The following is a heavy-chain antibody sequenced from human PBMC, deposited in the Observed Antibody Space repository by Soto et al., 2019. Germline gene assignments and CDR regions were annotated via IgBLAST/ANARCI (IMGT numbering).Heavy chain of an antibody. CDR1: GFTFSSYS. D-gene: IGHD1-26*01. J-gene: IGHJ3*02. CDR3: ARDRVGATRRAFDI. V-gene: IGHV3-21*01. Sequence: GGSLRLSCAASGFTFSSYSMNWVRQAPGKWLEWVSSISSSSSYIYYADSVKGRFTISRDNAKNSLYLQMNSLRAEDTAVYYCARDRVGATRRAFDIWGQGXMVTVSS. CDR2: ISSSSSYI.